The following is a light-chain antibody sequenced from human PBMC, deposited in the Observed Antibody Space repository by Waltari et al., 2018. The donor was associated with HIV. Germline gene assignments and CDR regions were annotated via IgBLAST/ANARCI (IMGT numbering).Light chain of an antibody. CDR3: MSYTGHNRWV. CDR2: EVS. J-gene: IGLJ3*02. V-gene: IGLV2-8*01. CDR1: IGDVGGYDD. Sequence: QSALTQPPSASGSPGQSLTISCTGTIGDVGGYDDVSWYQQHPGKAPKLLIYEVSQRPSGVPARFSGSKSGNTASLTVSGLQAEDEADYHCMSYTGHNRWVFGGGTKLTVL.